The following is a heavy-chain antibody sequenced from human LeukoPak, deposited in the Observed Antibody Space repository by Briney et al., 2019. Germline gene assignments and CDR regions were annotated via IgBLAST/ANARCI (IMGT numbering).Heavy chain of an antibody. CDR2: ISDTGSSI. D-gene: IGHD5-18*01. Sequence: PGGSLRLSCAASGFTLSSYVMNWVRQAPGKGLEWVSYISDTGSSIYYADSVKGRFTIFRDNAKNSLYLQMNSLRVEDTAIYYCARDQGTAMAPYYFDYWGQGTLVTVSS. CDR1: GFTLSSYV. CDR3: ARDQGTAMAPYYFDY. V-gene: IGHV3-48*03. J-gene: IGHJ4*02.